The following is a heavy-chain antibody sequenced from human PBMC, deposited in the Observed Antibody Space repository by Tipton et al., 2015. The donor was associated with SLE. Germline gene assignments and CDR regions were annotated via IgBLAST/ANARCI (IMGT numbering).Heavy chain of an antibody. D-gene: IGHD4-11*01. J-gene: IGHJ4*02. Sequence: GSLRLSCAASGFMFSSYSMNWVRQAPGKGLEWVSSISSSSSHIYYADSVKGRFTISRDNAKNSLYLQMNSLRAEDTAVYYCARDTDALQFFDYWGQGTLVTVSS. CDR1: GFMFSSYS. V-gene: IGHV3-21*01. CDR3: ARDTDALQFFDY. CDR2: ISSSSSHI.